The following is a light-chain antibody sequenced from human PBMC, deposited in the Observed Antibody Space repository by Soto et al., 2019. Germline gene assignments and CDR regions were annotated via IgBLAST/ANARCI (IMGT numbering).Light chain of an antibody. CDR2: MGS. Sequence: DIVVTQSPLSLTVTPGEPASISCRSSQSLLHRNGYTYLDWYLQKPGQSPQVLIYMGSNRASGVPDRFSGSGSGTDFTLKISRVEAEAVGVYYCMQTLQTRTFGQGTKVEI. CDR1: QSLLHRNGYTY. CDR3: MQTLQTRT. V-gene: IGKV2-28*01. J-gene: IGKJ1*01.